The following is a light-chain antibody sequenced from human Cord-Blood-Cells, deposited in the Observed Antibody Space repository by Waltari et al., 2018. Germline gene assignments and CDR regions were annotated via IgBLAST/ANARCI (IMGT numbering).Light chain of an antibody. Sequence: DSVMTQSPLSLPVTPGEPASISCRSTQSLLHSHGYNYVDLYLPEPGQSPQFLIYLGSSRASGVPDRVSGNVSGTDFALKISRVEAEDVGVYHCMQALQTPFTFGPGTKVDIK. V-gene: IGKV2-28*01. J-gene: IGKJ3*01. CDR1: QSLLHSHGYNY. CDR2: LGS. CDR3: MQALQTPFT.